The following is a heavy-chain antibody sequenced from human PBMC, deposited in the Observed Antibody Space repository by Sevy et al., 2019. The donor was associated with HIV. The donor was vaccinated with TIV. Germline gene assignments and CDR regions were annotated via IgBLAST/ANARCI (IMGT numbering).Heavy chain of an antibody. CDR1: GFTFSNYW. V-gene: IGHV3-7*01. CDR3: ARLLLPYYYYGMDV. J-gene: IGHJ6*04. D-gene: IGHD2-15*01. CDR2: IKQGGSEK. Sequence: GGSLRLSCAASGFTFSNYWRSWVRQGPGKGLEWVANIKQGGSEKYYVDSVKGRFTISRDNAKNSLYLQMISLRAEDTAVYYCARLLLPYYYYGMDVWGKGTTVTVSS.